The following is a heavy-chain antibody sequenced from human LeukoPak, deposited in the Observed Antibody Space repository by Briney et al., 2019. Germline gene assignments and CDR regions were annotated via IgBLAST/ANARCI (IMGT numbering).Heavy chain of an antibody. CDR1: GGSISSGGYY. V-gene: IGHV4-31*03. Sequence: SETLSLTCTVSGGSISSGGYYWSWIRQHPGKGLEWIGYIYYSGSTYYNPSLKSRVTISVDTSKNQFSLKLSSVTAADTAVYYCARDWGQGYCSSTSCYVRSWFDPWGQGTLVTVSS. D-gene: IGHD2-2*01. CDR3: ARDWGQGYCSSTSCYVRSWFDP. J-gene: IGHJ5*02. CDR2: IYYSGST.